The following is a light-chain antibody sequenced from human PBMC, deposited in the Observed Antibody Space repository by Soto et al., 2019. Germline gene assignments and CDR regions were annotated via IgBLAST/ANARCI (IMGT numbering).Light chain of an antibody. CDR3: LLSYRTEFGGGTEVV. J-gene: IGLJ2*01. CDR2: DTS. Sequence: QTVVTQEPSLTVSPGGTVTLTCGSSTGAVTSSHYPYWIQQKPGQVPRTLIYDTSNRHSWTPARFSGSLLGGKAALSLSGALDEDEGNYYCLLSYRTEFGGGTEVVFGGGTKLTVL. V-gene: IGLV7-46*01. CDR1: TGAVTSSHY.